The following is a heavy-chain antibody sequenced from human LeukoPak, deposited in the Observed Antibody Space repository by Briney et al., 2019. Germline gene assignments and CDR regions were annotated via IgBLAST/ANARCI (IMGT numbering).Heavy chain of an antibody. D-gene: IGHD2-21*02. V-gene: IGHV5-51*01. CDR3: ARLGYCGGDCYSGWFDP. J-gene: IGHJ5*02. Sequence: GESLKISCKGSGYSFTSYWIGWVRQMPGKGLEWMGIIYPGDSDTRYSPSFQGQVTISADKSISTAYLQWSSLKASDTAMYYCARLGYCGGDCYSGWFDPWGQGTLVSVSS. CDR1: GYSFTSYW. CDR2: IYPGDSDT.